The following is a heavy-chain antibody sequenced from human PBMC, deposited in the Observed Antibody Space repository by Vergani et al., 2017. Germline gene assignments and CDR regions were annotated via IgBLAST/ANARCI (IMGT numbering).Heavy chain of an antibody. V-gene: IGHV3-53*01. CDR1: GFTVSSNY. Sequence: EVQLVESGGGLIQPGGSLRLSCAASGFTVSSNYMSWVRQAPGKGLEWVSVIYSGGSTYYADSVKGRFTISRDNSKNTLYLQMNSLRAEDTAVYYCANFGSSYHSPLGYWGQGTLVTVSS. J-gene: IGHJ4*02. CDR3: ANFGSSYHSPLGY. CDR2: IYSGGST. D-gene: IGHD2-15*01.